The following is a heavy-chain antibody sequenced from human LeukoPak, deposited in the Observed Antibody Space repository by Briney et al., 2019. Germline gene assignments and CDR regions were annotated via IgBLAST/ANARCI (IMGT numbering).Heavy chain of an antibody. CDR2: IDPADSNT. CDR1: GYSFTSYW. Sequence: GESPKISCKGSGYSFTSYWINWVRQMPGKGLEWMGSIDPADSNTNYSPSFQGHVTISVDKSITTAYIQWTSLKASDTAMYYCARQRDNGWFDPWGQGTLVIVSS. D-gene: IGHD2-8*01. CDR3: ARQRDNGWFDP. J-gene: IGHJ5*02. V-gene: IGHV5-10-1*01.